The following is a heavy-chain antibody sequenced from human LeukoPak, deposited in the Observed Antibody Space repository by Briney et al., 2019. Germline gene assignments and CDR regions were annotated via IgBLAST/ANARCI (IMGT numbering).Heavy chain of an antibody. V-gene: IGHV3-74*01. CDR2: ISPDGRNI. J-gene: IGHJ4*02. D-gene: IGHD1-7*01. CDR1: GFTLSDYW. CDR3: VRDGGGTTPYDC. Sequence: GGSLTLSYAASGFTLSDYWMNWVRQVPGKGPVWVSHISPDGRNIAYADSVKGRFTISRDSAKNTLYLQMNSLRVEDTAVYYCVRDGGGTTPYDCWGQGSLVPVSS.